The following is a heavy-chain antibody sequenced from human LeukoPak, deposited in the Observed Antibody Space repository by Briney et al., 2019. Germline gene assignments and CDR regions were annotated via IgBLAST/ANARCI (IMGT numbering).Heavy chain of an antibody. CDR1: GFTFSDYY. J-gene: IGHJ3*02. V-gene: IGHV3-11*01. CDR2: ISSSGSTI. CDR3: ARDLTMMSAFDI. D-gene: IGHD3-22*01. Sequence: PGGSLRLSCAASGFTFSDYYMSWIRQAPGKGLEWVSYISSSGSTIYYADSVKGRFTISRDNAKNSLYLQMNSLRAEDTDVYYCARDLTMMSAFDIWGQGTMVTVSS.